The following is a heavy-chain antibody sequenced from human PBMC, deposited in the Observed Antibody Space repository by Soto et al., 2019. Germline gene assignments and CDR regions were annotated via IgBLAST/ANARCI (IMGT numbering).Heavy chain of an antibody. CDR1: GGSISSNSYY. CDR2: IYYSGTT. V-gene: IGHV4-39*01. CDR3: ARHKGGYYSGVDV. Sequence: QLQLQESGPGLVKPSETLSLTCTVSGGSISSNSYYWAWIRQPPGKGLVWIGNIYYSGTTYYNPSLESRVTISVDTSKNQFSLKLSSVTAADTAVYYCARHKGGYYSGVDVWGQGTTVTVSS. J-gene: IGHJ6*02. D-gene: IGHD3-16*01.